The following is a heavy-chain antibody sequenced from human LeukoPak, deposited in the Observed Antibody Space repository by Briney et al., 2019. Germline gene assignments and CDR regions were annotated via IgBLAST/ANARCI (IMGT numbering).Heavy chain of an antibody. V-gene: IGHV1-18*01. CDR3: ARGGDYVSRENWFDP. D-gene: IGHD3-16*01. CDR1: GYTFTSYG. J-gene: IGHJ5*02. CDR2: ISAYNGNT. Sequence: ASVKVSCKASGYTFTSYGISWVRQAPGQGLEWMGWISAYNGNTNYAQKLQGRVTMTTDTSTSTAYMELRSLRSDDTAVYYCARGGDYVSRENWFDPWGQGTLVTVSS.